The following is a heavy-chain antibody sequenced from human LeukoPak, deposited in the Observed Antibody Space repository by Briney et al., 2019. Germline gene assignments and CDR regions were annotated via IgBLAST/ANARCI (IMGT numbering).Heavy chain of an antibody. CDR1: GGTFSSYA. V-gene: IGHV1-69*04. CDR2: IIPIVGIA. Sequence: EASVKVSCKASGGTFSSYAISWVRQAPGQGLEWMGRIIPIVGIADYAQKFQGRVTIIADRFPSTAYMELSSLRSEDTAVYYCATQQQLIQGTTGGMDVWGQGTTVTVSS. J-gene: IGHJ6*02. CDR3: ATQQQLIQGTTGGMDV. D-gene: IGHD6-13*01.